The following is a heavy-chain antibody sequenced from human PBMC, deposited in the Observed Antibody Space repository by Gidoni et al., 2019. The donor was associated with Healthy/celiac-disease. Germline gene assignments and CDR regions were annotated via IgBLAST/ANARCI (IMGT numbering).Heavy chain of an antibody. V-gene: IGHV3-23*01. CDR2: ISGSGGST. D-gene: IGHD3-16*02. CDR1: GFTFSSYA. Sequence: EVQLLESGGGLVQPGGSLRLSCAASGFTFSSYAMSWVRQAPGKGLEWVSAISGSGGSTYYADSVKGRFTISRDNSKNTLYLQMNSLRAEDTAVYYCAKDPIWGSYRIDAFDIWGQGTMVTVSS. J-gene: IGHJ3*02. CDR3: AKDPIWGSYRIDAFDI.